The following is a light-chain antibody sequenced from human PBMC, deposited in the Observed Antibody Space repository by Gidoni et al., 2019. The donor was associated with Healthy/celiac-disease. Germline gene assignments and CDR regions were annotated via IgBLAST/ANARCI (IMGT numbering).Light chain of an antibody. J-gene: IGLJ1*01. CDR2: GKN. Sequence: SSELTQDPPVSVPLGQTVRITCQGDSLRSYYASWYQQKPGQAPVLVIYGKNNRPSGIPDRFSGSSSGNTASLTITGAQAEDEADYYCNSRDSSGSHYVFGTGTKVTVL. CDR1: SLRSYY. V-gene: IGLV3-19*01. CDR3: NSRDSSGSHYV.